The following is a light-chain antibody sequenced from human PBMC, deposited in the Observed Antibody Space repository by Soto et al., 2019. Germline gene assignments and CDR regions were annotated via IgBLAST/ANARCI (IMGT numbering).Light chain of an antibody. CDR2: EVT. V-gene: IGLV2-14*01. CDR1: SSDVGGYDY. CDR3: SSHTSGSTRV. Sequence: QSDLTQPASVSGSPGQSIAISCTGTSSDVGGYDYVSWYQQHPDKAPKLMIYEVTKRPSGVSNRFSGSKSGNTASLTISGLQPEDEADYYCSSHTSGSTRVFGSGTKLTVL. J-gene: IGLJ1*01.